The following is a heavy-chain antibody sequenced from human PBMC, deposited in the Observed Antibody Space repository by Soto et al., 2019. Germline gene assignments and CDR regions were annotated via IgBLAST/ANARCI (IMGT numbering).Heavy chain of an antibody. CDR1: GGTFSSYA. J-gene: IGHJ6*02. CDR2: IIPIVGSA. V-gene: IGHV1-69*01. Sequence: QVQLVQSGAEVKKPGSSVKVSCTASGGTFSSYAISWVRQAPGQGLEWMGGIIPIVGSANYAQKFQGRVTITADESTSRAYMELSSLRSEDTAVYYCARSQGSSTSLEIYYYYYYGMDVWGQGTTVTVSS. CDR3: ARSQGSSTSLEIYYYYYYGMDV. D-gene: IGHD2-2*01.